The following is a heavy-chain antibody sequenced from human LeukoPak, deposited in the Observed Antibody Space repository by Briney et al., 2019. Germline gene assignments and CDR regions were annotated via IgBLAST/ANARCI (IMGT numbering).Heavy chain of an antibody. J-gene: IGHJ6*02. CDR1: GFTFSSNY. CDR3: VRDLRAIVGATVYYYGMDV. Sequence: GGSLRLSCAPSGFTFSSNYMSGVCQAPGKGLEWGSVIYSGGSTYYADSVKGRFTISRDNSKDTLYLQMNSLRAEDTAVYYCVRDLRAIVGATVYYYGMDVWGQGTTVTVSS. V-gene: IGHV3-66*01. CDR2: IYSGGST. D-gene: IGHD1-26*01.